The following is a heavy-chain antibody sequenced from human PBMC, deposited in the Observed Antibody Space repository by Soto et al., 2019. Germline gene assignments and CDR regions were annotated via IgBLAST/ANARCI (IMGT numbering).Heavy chain of an antibody. CDR3: ASGRRRIAAAGTYYYYGMDV. CDR2: ISAYNGNT. V-gene: IGHV1-18*01. D-gene: IGHD6-13*01. CDR1: GYTFTSYG. J-gene: IGHJ6*02. Sequence: QVQLVQSGAEVKKPGASVKVSCKASGYTFTSYGISWVRRATGQGLEWMGWISAYNGNTNYAKKLQGRVTMTTDTSSSTAYMELRSLRSADTAVYYCASGRRRIAAAGTYYYYGMDVWGQGTTVTVSS.